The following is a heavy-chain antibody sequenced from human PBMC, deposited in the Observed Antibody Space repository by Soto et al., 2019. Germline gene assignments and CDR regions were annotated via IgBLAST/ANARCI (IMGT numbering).Heavy chain of an antibody. V-gene: IGHV4-39*01. J-gene: IGHJ4*02. CDR2: IYYSGST. CDR3: ARHFRQYYDFWSGYYTSFDY. D-gene: IGHD3-3*01. Sequence: QLQLQESGPGLVKPSETLSLTCTVSGGSISSSSYYWGWIRQPPGKGLEWIGSIYYSGSTYYNPSLKSRVTISVDTSMNQFSLKLSSVTAADTAVYYCARHFRQYYDFWSGYYTSFDYWGQGTLVTVSS. CDR1: GGSISSSSYY.